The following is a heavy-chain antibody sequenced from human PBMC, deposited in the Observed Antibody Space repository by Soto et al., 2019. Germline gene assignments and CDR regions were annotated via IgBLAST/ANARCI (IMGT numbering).Heavy chain of an antibody. CDR3: ARGRDSAFDF. D-gene: IGHD5-18*01. Sequence: PSQTLSLTCAISGDSVSSNNVAWNWIRQSPSRGLEWLGRTYYTSKWNSDYAVSVTSRMTVTPDTSKNQFSLQLSSVTPEDTAVYYCARGRDSAFDFWGQGTLVTVSS. CDR2: TYYTSKWNS. J-gene: IGHJ4*02. V-gene: IGHV6-1*01. CDR1: GDSVSSNNVA.